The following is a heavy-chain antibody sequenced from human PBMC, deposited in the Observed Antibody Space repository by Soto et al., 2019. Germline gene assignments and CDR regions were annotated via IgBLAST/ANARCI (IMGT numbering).Heavy chain of an antibody. D-gene: IGHD6-6*01. CDR3: ATPSSSADNYYYYGMDV. J-gene: IGHJ6*02. V-gene: IGHV5-10-1*01. CDR1: GYSFTSYW. Sequence: PRASLKLSCKGSGYSFTSYWISWVRQMPGKGLEWMGRIDPSDSYTNYSPSFQGHVTISADKSISTAYLPWSSLKASDTAMHYCATPSSSADNYYYYGMDVWRQGPRVAVSS. CDR2: IDPSDSYT.